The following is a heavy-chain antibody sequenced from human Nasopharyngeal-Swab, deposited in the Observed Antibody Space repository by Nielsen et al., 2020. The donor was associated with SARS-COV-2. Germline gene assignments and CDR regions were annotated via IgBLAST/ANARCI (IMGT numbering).Heavy chain of an antibody. CDR2: ISPSGNYV. V-gene: IGHV3-21*06. CDR3: ASKNRGYCSSTSCAPYYYYMDV. CDR1: GFTFSAYA. D-gene: IGHD2-2*01. Sequence: GESLKISCAASGFTFSAYAMNWVRQAPGKGLEWVSSISPSGNYVFYEDSVKGRFTISRDNAKNSLFLQMNSLRAEDTAVYYCASKNRGYCSSTSCAPYYYYMDVWGKGTTVTVSS. J-gene: IGHJ6*03.